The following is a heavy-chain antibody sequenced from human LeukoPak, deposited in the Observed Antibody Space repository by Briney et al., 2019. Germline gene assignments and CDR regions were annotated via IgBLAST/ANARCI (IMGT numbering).Heavy chain of an antibody. CDR2: IYCSGST. Sequence: SQTLSLTRAVSGGSISSGGYSWSWIRQPPGKGLEWIVYIYCSGSTNYNPSLKSRVTISSDTSKNQFSLRLSSVTAADTAVYYCARYVVVTTGYHFDSWGQGTLVTVSS. CDR1: GGSISSGGYS. CDR3: ARYVVVTTGYHFDS. D-gene: IGHD3-22*01. V-gene: IGHV4-30-4*07. J-gene: IGHJ4*02.